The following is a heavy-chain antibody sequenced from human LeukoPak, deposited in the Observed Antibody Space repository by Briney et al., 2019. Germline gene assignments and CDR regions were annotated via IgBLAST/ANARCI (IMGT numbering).Heavy chain of an antibody. V-gene: IGHV3-23*01. J-gene: IGHJ5*02. CDR3: AKDAGYYCSGGSCYRPWFDP. D-gene: IGHD2-15*01. CDR2: ISGSGGST. Sequence: GGSLRLSCAASGFTFSSYAMSWVRQAPGKGLEWVSAISGSGGSTYHADSGKGRLTISRDNSKNTLYLQMNSLRAEDTAVYYCAKDAGYYCSGGSCYRPWFDPWGQGTLVTVSS. CDR1: GFTFSSYA.